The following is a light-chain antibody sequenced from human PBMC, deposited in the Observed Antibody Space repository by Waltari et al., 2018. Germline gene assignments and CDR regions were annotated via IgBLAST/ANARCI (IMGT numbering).Light chain of an antibody. J-gene: IGLJ2*01. V-gene: IGLV3-1*01. CDR3: QTWVNGTVI. CDR1: ELDSRN. CDR2: QEK. Sequence: SYELTHSPSVSVSPGQTSTITYSGDELDSRNTCWYHQSAGQSPIMVIFQEKKRHTGIPERFSGSNSGNTAALTISGAQSMDEADYYCQTWVNGTVIFGGGTKVTVL.